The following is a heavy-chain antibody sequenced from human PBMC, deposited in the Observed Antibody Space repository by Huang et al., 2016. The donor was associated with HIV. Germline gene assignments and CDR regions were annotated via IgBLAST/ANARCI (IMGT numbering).Heavy chain of an antibody. Sequence: AASGFTFSDYYMSWIRQAPGKGLEWVSYITGSGSTIDYADSVKGRFTISRDNAKSSLYLQMNSLRAEDTAVYYCASGFSYGYFDYWGQGTLVTVSS. V-gene: IGHV3-11*04. CDR3: ASGFSYGYFDY. J-gene: IGHJ4*02. CDR1: GFTFSDYY. CDR2: ITGSGSTI. D-gene: IGHD5-18*01.